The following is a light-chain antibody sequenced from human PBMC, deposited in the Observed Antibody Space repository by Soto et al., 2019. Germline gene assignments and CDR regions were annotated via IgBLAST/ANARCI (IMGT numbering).Light chain of an antibody. CDR2: GAS. CDR1: QSVSSSY. CDR3: QQYGDSPT. Sequence: EIVLTQSPGTLSLSPGERATLSCRASQSVSSSYLAWYQKKPGQAPRLLIYGASSRATGIPDRFSGRGSGTDFSLTISRLEPEDLAVYYCQQYGDSPTFGGGTKVEIK. V-gene: IGKV3-20*01. J-gene: IGKJ4*01.